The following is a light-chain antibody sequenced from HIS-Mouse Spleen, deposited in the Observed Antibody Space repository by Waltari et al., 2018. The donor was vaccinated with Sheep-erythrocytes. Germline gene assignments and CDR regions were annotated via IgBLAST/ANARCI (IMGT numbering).Light chain of an antibody. CDR2: QDS. CDR3: QAWDSSTVV. V-gene: IGLV3-1*01. CDR1: KLGDKY. Sequence: SYELTQPPSVSVSPGQTASITCSGDKLGDKYACWYQQKPGQSPVLVTYQDSKRPPGIPGRLAGSNSGNPATLTLSGTQAMDEADYYCQAWDSSTVVFGGGTKLTVL. J-gene: IGLJ2*01.